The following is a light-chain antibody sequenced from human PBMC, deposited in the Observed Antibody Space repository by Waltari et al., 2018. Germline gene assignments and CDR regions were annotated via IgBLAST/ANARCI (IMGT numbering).Light chain of an antibody. CDR3: QQYDGFWT. Sequence: DIQMTQSPSTLSASVGDRVTITRRASQSISDWLAWYQQKPGKAPKLLIYKASSLQSGVPSRFSGSGSGTEFTLTISSLQPDDFATYYCQQYDGFWTFGQGTKVDIK. V-gene: IGKV1-5*03. CDR1: QSISDW. J-gene: IGKJ1*01. CDR2: KAS.